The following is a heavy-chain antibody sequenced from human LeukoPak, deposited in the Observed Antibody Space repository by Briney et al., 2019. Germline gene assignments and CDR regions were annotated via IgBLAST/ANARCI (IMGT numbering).Heavy chain of an antibody. J-gene: IGHJ2*01. D-gene: IGHD2-2*01. CDR3: ARLSSTSRWYFDL. V-gene: IGHV4-59*01. CDR1: GASISSYY. Sequence: PSETLSLTCTVSGASISSYYWSWVRQPPGKGLEWIAYISYSGSTNYNPSLKSRVTISVDTSKNQFSLKLTSVTAADTAVYYCARLSSTSRWYFDLWGRGTLVTVSS. CDR2: ISYSGST.